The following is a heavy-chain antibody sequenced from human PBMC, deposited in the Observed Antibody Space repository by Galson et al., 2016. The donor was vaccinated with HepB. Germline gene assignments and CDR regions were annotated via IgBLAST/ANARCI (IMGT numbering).Heavy chain of an antibody. J-gene: IGHJ6*04. CDR2: IWYDESNK. Sequence: SLRLSCAASGFTFSSYGMHWVRQAPGRGPEWVALIWYDESNKYYADSVKGRFTISRDNSKNTLYLQMNSLRAEDTAVYYCAREQSTAALAMDVWGKGTTVTVSS. D-gene: IGHD6-6*01. V-gene: IGHV3-33*01. CDR3: AREQSTAALAMDV. CDR1: GFTFSSYG.